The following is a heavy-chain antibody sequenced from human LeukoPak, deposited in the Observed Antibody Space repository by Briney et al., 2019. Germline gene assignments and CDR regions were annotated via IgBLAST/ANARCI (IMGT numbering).Heavy chain of an antibody. CDR3: GRSREGLYSGSSLDY. Sequence: ASVKVSCKASGYTFSDYGISWVRQAPGQGLEWMGWTSGYNGNTNYAQNLQGRVTMTTDTSTRTAYMELRSLKSDDTAVYYCGRSREGLYSGSSLDYWGQGTLVTVSS. CDR2: TSGYNGNT. J-gene: IGHJ4*02. CDR1: GYTFSDYG. V-gene: IGHV1-18*01. D-gene: IGHD1-26*01.